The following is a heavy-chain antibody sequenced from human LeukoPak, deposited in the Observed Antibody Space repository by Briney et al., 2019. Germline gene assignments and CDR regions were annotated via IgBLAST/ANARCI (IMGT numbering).Heavy chain of an antibody. CDR2: MYYSGST. CDR1: GGSISRGDYY. CDR3: ARPYYYDSRIDP. V-gene: IGHV4-30-4*01. D-gene: IGHD3-22*01. J-gene: IGHJ5*02. Sequence: SPTLSLPCTGSGGSISRGDYYWGWTRQPPGKGLGWIAYMYYSGSTYYNPSLKSRVTMSADTSKNQLSLKLSSVTAADTAVYYCARPYYYDSRIDPWGQGILVTVSS.